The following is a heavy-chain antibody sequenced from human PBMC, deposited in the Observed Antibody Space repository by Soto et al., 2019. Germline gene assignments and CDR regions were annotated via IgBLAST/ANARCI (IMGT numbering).Heavy chain of an antibody. CDR3: ARSYYDYVWGSYRSAHFDY. J-gene: IGHJ4*02. CDR2: INPSGGST. Sequence: ASVKVSCKTSGYTFTSYYMHWVRQAPGQGLEWMGIINPSGGSTSYAQKFQGRVTMTRDTSTSTVYMELSSLRSEDTAVYYCARSYYDYVWGSYRSAHFDYWGKGTLVIVSS. D-gene: IGHD3-16*02. V-gene: IGHV1-46*01. CDR1: GYTFTSYY.